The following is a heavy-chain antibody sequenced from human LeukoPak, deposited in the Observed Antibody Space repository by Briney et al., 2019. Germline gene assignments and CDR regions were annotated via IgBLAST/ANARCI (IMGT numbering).Heavy chain of an antibody. J-gene: IGHJ4*02. CDR1: GYSISSGYY. Sequence: PSETLSLTCTVSGYSISSGYYWGWIRQPPGKGLEWIGSIYHSGSTYYNPSLKSRVTISVDTSKNQFSLKLSSVTAADTAVYYCARDVGGSGSYSYFDYWGQGTLVTVSS. V-gene: IGHV4-38-2*02. CDR2: IYHSGST. CDR3: ARDVGGSGSYSYFDY. D-gene: IGHD3-10*01.